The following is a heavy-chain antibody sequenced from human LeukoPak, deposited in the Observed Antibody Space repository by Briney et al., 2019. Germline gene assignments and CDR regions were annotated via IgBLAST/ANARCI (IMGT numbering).Heavy chain of an antibody. Sequence: GASVKVSCKASGYSFTRYNMHWVRQAPGQGLEWMGQINPVGGSTSYAQKFQGRVTMTPDTSTSTVYMELSSLRSDDTAVFFCARGIVGDSVGFEVRGQGTMVTVS. CDR2: INPVGGST. V-gene: IGHV1-46*01. J-gene: IGHJ3*01. CDR1: GYSFTRYN. CDR3: ARGIVGDSVGFEV. D-gene: IGHD1-26*01.